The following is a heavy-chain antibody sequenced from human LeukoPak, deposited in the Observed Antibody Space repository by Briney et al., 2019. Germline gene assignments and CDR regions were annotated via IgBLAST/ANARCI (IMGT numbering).Heavy chain of an antibody. V-gene: IGHV3-33*01. D-gene: IGHD6-19*01. Sequence: GRSLRLSCVASGFTFSSYGMHWVRQAPGKGLEWVAVIWYDGSNKYYADSVKGRFTISRDNSKNTLYLQMNSLRAEDTAVYYCARAVAGPGGDYWGQGTLVTVSS. CDR1: GFTFSSYG. CDR2: IWYDGSNK. CDR3: ARAVAGPGGDY. J-gene: IGHJ4*02.